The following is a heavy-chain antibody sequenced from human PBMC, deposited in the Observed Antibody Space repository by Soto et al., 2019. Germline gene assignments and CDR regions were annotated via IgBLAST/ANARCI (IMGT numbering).Heavy chain of an antibody. CDR3: ATNTIFEPWAYYYMDV. CDR2: IYSGGST. V-gene: IGHV3-66*01. CDR1: GFTVSSNY. J-gene: IGHJ6*03. D-gene: IGHD3-3*01. Sequence: GGSLRLSCAASGFTVSSNYMSWVRQAPGKGLEWVSVIYSGGSTYYADSVKGRFTISRDNSKNTLYLQMNSLRAEDTAVYYCATNTIFEPWAYYYMDVWGKGTTVTVSS.